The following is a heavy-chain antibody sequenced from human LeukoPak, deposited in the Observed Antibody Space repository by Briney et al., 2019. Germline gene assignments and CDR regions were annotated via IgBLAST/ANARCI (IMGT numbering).Heavy chain of an antibody. D-gene: IGHD1-1*01. CDR3: VRGRTGTRFYYYMDV. CDR2: MNPNSGNT. J-gene: IGHJ6*03. V-gene: IGHV1-8*03. Sequence: ASVKVSCKASGHTFTSYDINWVRQATGQGREWMGWMNPNSGNTGYAQKFQGRITITRNTSISTAYMDLSSLRSEDTAVYYCVRGRTGTRFYYYMDVWGKGTTVTVSS. CDR1: GHTFTSYD.